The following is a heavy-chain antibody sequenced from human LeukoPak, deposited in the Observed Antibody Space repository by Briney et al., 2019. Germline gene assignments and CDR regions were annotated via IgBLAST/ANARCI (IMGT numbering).Heavy chain of an antibody. CDR1: GFTVSSNY. Sequence: PGGSLRLSCAASGFTVSSNYMSWVRQAPGKGLEWVSVIYSGGSTYYADSVKGRFTISRDNSKNTLYLQMNSLRAEDTAVYYCARDRVYYYGSGSYYDYYYYYYGMDVWGQGTTVTVSS. J-gene: IGHJ6*02. CDR2: IYSGGST. CDR3: ARDRVYYYGSGSYYDYYYYYYGMDV. V-gene: IGHV3-53*01. D-gene: IGHD3-10*01.